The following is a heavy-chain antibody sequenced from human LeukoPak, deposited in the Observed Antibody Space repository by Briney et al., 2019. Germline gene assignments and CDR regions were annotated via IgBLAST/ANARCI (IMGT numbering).Heavy chain of an antibody. CDR2: INWNGGST. Sequence: PGGSLRLSCAASGFTFDNYGMSWVRQAPGKGLEWVSGINWNGGSTGYADSVKGRFTISRDNAKNSLYLQMNSLRAEDTALYYCASTYYYDSSPFDYWGQGTLVTVSS. J-gene: IGHJ4*02. CDR3: ASTYYYDSSPFDY. V-gene: IGHV3-20*04. CDR1: GFTFDNYG. D-gene: IGHD3-22*01.